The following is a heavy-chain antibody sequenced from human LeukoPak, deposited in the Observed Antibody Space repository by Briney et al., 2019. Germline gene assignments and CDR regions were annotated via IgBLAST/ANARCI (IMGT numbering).Heavy chain of an antibody. Sequence: ASVKVSCKASGYTFTGYYMHWVRQAPGQGLEWMGRINPNSGGTNYAQKFQGRVTMTRDTSISTACMELSRLRSDDTAVYYCARDHGVRGSGSYLQYYYYYMDVWGKGTTVTVSS. CDR2: INPNSGGT. CDR1: GYTFTGYY. J-gene: IGHJ6*03. CDR3: ARDHGVRGSGSYLQYYYYYMDV. D-gene: IGHD1-26*01. V-gene: IGHV1-2*06.